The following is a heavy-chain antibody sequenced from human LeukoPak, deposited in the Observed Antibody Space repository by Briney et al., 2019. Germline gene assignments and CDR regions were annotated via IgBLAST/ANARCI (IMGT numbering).Heavy chain of an antibody. J-gene: IGHJ6*02. CDR1: GFTFSSYG. D-gene: IGHD6-13*01. Sequence: GGSLRLSCAASGFTFSSYGMHWVRQAPGKGLEWVAVISYDGSNKYYADSVKGRFTISRDNPKNTLYLQMNSLRAEDTAVYYCAKDQVAEYYYYYGMDVWGQGTTVTVSS. CDR2: ISYDGSNK. CDR3: AKDQVAEYYYYYGMDV. V-gene: IGHV3-30*18.